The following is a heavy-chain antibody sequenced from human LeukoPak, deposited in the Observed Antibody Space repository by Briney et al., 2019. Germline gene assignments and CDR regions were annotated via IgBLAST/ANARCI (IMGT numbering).Heavy chain of an antibody. CDR2: INHSGST. J-gene: IGHJ6*03. Sequence: SETLSLICTVSGSSVTSGYYWSWIRQPPGKGLEWIGEINHSGSTNYNPSLKSRVTISVDTSKNQFSLKLSSVTAADTAVYYCARAHYYDSSGHHYYYMDVWGKGTTVTVSS. D-gene: IGHD3-22*01. V-gene: IGHV4-34*01. CDR1: GSSVTSGYY. CDR3: ARAHYYDSSGHHYYYMDV.